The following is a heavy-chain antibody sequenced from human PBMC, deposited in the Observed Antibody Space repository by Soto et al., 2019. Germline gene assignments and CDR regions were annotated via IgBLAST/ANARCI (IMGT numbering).Heavy chain of an antibody. J-gene: IGHJ4*02. CDR1: VDSISSYS. V-gene: IGHV4-59*08. CDR2: MYYTGST. D-gene: IGHD2-21*01. CDR3: ARLDSRKGHYYDY. Sequence: SETLSLTCTVSVDSISSYSWTWIRQPPGRRLEWIGYMYYTGSTNYNPSLKSRVSISVDTSKNQFSLKLRSVTAEDTAVYYCARLDSRKGHYYDYWGQGTLVTVSS.